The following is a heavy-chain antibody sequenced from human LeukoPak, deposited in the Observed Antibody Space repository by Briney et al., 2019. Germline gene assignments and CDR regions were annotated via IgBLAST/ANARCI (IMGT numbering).Heavy chain of an antibody. Sequence: GRSLRLSCAASGFTFSNYSMHWVRQAPGKGLEWVAFMSYDGSNQSYADSVKGRFTISRDNSKNTLYLLMNSLKTEDTAVYYCARELSTQYIPLLLSYWGQGTLVTVSS. CDR2: MSYDGSNQ. CDR1: GFTFSNYS. D-gene: IGHD2-15*01. V-gene: IGHV3-30*04. J-gene: IGHJ4*02. CDR3: ARELSTQYIPLLLSY.